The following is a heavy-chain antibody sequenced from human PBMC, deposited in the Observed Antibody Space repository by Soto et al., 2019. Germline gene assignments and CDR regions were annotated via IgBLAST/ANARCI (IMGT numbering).Heavy chain of an antibody. CDR3: ASPEVPAAIRRPGSYYYYYGMDV. CDR2: IIPIFGTA. Sequence: SVKVSCNASGRTFSLYAISWVRQPPGQGLEWMGGIIPIFGTANYAQTFQGRVTITADESTSTAYMELSSLRSEDTAVYYCASPEVPAAIRRPGSYYYYYGMDVWGQGTTVTVSS. CDR1: GRTFSLYA. J-gene: IGHJ6*02. D-gene: IGHD2-2*02. V-gene: IGHV1-69*13.